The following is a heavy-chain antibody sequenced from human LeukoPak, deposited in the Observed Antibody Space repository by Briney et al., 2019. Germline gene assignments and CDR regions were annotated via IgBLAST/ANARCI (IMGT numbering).Heavy chain of an antibody. D-gene: IGHD7-27*01. Sequence: GGSLRLSCAASGFTFSSYWMSWVRQARGKGLEWVANIKQDGSEKQYVDSVKGRFAISRDNAENSLYLQMNSLKAEDTAVYYCGRFTRSGDSVYWGQGTLVTVSS. CDR3: GRFTRSGDSVY. J-gene: IGHJ4*02. CDR2: IKQDGSEK. V-gene: IGHV3-7*04. CDR1: GFTFSSYW.